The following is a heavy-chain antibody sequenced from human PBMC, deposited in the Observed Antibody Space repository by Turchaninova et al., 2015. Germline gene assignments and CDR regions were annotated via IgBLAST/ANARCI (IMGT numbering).Heavy chain of an antibody. J-gene: IGHJ4*02. CDR2: ISGSGGST. Sequence: VQLVESGGGLVQPGGSLGIYCAASGFTFSISARSWVRQAPGKGLDWVSSISGSGGSTYYADSVKGRFTISRDNSKNTLYLQMNSLRAEDTAVYYCAKDQPHGDYRAPLFDYWGQGTLVTVSS. V-gene: IGHV3-23*04. D-gene: IGHD4-17*01. CDR3: AKDQPHGDYRAPLFDY. CDR1: GFTFSISA.